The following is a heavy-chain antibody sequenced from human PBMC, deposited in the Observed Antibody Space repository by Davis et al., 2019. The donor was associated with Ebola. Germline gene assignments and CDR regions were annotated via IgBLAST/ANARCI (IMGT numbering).Heavy chain of an antibody. CDR1: GGSISSSSYY. CDR3: ARLYRSGWYYFDY. J-gene: IGHJ4*02. V-gene: IGHV4-39*07. CDR2: IYYSGST. Sequence: PSETLSLTCTVSGGSISSSSYYWGWIRQPPGKGLEWIGSIYYSGSTYYNPSLKSRVTISVDTSKNQFSLKLSSVTAADTAVYYCARLYRSGWYYFDYWGQGTLVTVSS. D-gene: IGHD6-19*01.